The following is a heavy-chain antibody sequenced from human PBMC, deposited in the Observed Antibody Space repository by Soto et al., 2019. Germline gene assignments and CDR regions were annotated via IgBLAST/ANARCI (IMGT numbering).Heavy chain of an antibody. D-gene: IGHD2-2*01. CDR3: ARVCVSTSCYAGYYGMDV. Sequence: SETLSLTCTVSGGSISSGGYYWSWIRQHPGKGLEWIGYIYYSGSTYYNPSLKSRVTISVDTSKNQFSLKLSSVTAADTAVYYCARVCVSTSCYAGYYGMDVWGQGTTVTVSS. V-gene: IGHV4-31*03. CDR2: IYYSGST. CDR1: GGSISSGGYY. J-gene: IGHJ6*02.